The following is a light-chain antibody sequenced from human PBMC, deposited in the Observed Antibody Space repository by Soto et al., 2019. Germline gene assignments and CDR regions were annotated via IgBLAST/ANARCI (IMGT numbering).Light chain of an antibody. CDR3: QQYGSSPWT. Sequence: EIVLTQSPGTLSLSPGERATLSCRASQSVSSSYLAWYQQKAGQAPRLLIYGASSRATGIPDRFSGSGSETYFSLNISRLEPEDFAVYYCQQYGSSPWTFGQGTKVEIK. CDR1: QSVSSSY. J-gene: IGKJ1*01. CDR2: GAS. V-gene: IGKV3-20*01.